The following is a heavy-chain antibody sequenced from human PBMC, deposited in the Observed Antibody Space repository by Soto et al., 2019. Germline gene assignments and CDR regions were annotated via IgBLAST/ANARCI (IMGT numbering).Heavy chain of an antibody. D-gene: IGHD3-3*01. CDR1: GYTFTSYG. CDR3: AREVFRVTTIFVRGRDANWFDP. J-gene: IGHJ5*02. Sequence: ASVKVSCKASGYTFTSYGISWVRQAPGQGLEWMGWISAYNGNTNYAQKLQGRVTMTTDTSTSTAYMELRSLRSDDTAMYYCAREVFRVTTIFVRGRDANWFDPWGQGTLVTVSS. CDR2: ISAYNGNT. V-gene: IGHV1-18*01.